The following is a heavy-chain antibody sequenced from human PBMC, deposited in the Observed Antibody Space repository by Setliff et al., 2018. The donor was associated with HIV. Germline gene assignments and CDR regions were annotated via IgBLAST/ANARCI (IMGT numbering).Heavy chain of an antibody. D-gene: IGHD3-10*01. Sequence: GGSLRLSCAASGFTFTSYWMIWVRQAPGKGLEWVANINQDGNEKNYVDSVKGRFTISRDNTKNSLYLQMDSLRAEDTTVYYCAGKLQPGYGMDVWGQGTTVTVSS. J-gene: IGHJ6*02. CDR3: AGKLQPGYGMDV. V-gene: IGHV3-7*01. CDR2: INQDGNEK. CDR1: GFTFTSYW.